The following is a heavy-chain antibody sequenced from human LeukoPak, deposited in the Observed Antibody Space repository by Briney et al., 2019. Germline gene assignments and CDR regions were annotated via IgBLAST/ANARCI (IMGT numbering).Heavy chain of an antibody. J-gene: IGHJ4*02. D-gene: IGHD3-9*01. CDR2: IDGGGGPT. Sequence: PGGSLRLSCSTSGFTFSDYAMNWVRQSPGKGLEWVAGIDGGGGPTYIADSVKGRFTISRDNSKNTLYLQMNSLRAEDTAVYYCARGLGHDILTGSRLGLWGQGTLVTVSS. V-gene: IGHV3-23*01. CDR1: GFTFSDYA. CDR3: ARGLGHDILTGSRLGL.